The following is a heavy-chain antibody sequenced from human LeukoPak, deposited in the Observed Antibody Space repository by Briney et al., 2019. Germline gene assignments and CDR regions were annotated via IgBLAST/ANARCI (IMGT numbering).Heavy chain of an antibody. J-gene: IGHJ4*02. Sequence: PGGSLRLSCAASGFTVSSNYLSWVRQAPGKGLECVSVIYSGGNTYYADSVKGRFTISRGNSKNTLFLQMNSLRAEDTAVYYCARRGDGGRSFDYWGQGTLVTVSS. D-gene: IGHD4-23*01. CDR2: IYSGGNT. V-gene: IGHV3-53*01. CDR1: GFTVSSNY. CDR3: ARRGDGGRSFDY.